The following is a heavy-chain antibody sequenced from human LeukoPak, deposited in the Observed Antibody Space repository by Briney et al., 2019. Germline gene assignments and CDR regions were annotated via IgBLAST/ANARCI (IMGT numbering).Heavy chain of an antibody. CDR2: INPNSGGT. CDR1: GYTFTSYG. CDR3: ARAWGEMATIPFDY. V-gene: IGHV1-2*02. Sequence: GASVKVSCKASGYTFTSYGISWVRQAPGQGLEWMGWINPNSGGTNYAQKFQGRVTMTRDTAISTAYMELSRLRSDDTAVYYCARAWGEMATIPFDYWGQGTLVTVSS. D-gene: IGHD5-24*01. J-gene: IGHJ4*02.